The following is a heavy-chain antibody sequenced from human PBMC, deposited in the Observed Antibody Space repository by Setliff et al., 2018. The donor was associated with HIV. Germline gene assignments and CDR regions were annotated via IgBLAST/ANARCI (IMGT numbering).Heavy chain of an antibody. CDR1: GGSVSSPSYY. Sequence: SETLSLTCAVSGGSVSSPSYYWGWIRQPPGKGLEWIGHISTTGSTNYNPSLKSRVTISVDTSKNQFSLKLSSVTAADTAVYYCNIYYYYYMDVWGKGTTVTVSS. CDR3: NIYYYYYMDV. V-gene: IGHV4-61*01. J-gene: IGHJ6*03. CDR2: ISTTGST.